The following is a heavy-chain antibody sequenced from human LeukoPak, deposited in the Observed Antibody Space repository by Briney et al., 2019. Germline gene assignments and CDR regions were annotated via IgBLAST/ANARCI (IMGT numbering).Heavy chain of an antibody. V-gene: IGHV4-59*01. J-gene: IGHJ4*02. CDR2: IYYSGST. Sequence: SETLSLTCTVSGGSISSYYWSWIRQPPGKGLEWIGYIYYSGSTNYNPSLKSRVTISVDTSKNQVSLKLSSVTAADTAVYYCARELMGATTRYFDYWGQGTLVTVSS. D-gene: IGHD1-26*01. CDR3: ARELMGATTRYFDY. CDR1: GGSISSYY.